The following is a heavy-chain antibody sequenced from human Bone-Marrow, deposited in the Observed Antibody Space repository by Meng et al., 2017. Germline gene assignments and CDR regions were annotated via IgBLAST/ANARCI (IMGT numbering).Heavy chain of an antibody. J-gene: IGHJ4*02. Sequence: VSPAASDPGRAQPSWCMSFHSSVTGGSMSSGSWWSWVGPPPGKGLGWIGEIYHSGSTNYNPSLKSRVTIAIDKFKNQFSLKLSSVTAADTAVYYCASWIYSCGWQWGQGALVTVSS. CDR3: ASWIYSCGWQ. V-gene: IGHV4-4*02. CDR1: GGSMSSGSW. D-gene: IGHD6-19*01. CDR2: IYHSGST.